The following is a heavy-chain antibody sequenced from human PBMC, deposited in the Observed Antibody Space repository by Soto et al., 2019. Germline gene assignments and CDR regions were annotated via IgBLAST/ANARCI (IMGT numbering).Heavy chain of an antibody. CDR3: ARAGGYSRTTPNPRAYDMDV. V-gene: IGHV3-21*01. CDR1: GSPFIPNT. CDR2: IGGVSNYM. J-gene: IGHJ6*02. D-gene: IGHD6-13*01. Sequence: EVQLVESGEGLAKPGGSLSLPCPASGSPFIPNTRTGARRAQGKGLKWAPSIGGVSNYMSYTDSVKGRFTSSRDNARTSLYLQMNRLRAEDTAVYYCARAGGYSRTTPNPRAYDMDVWGQGTTVTVSS.